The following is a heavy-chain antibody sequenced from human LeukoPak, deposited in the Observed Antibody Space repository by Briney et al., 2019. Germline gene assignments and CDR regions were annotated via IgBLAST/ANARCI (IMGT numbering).Heavy chain of an antibody. CDR1: GYTFTSSG. D-gene: IGHD3/OR15-3a*01. CDR2: INTDNGNA. V-gene: IGHV1-3*04. J-gene: IGHJ4*02. Sequence: ASVKVSFKASGYTFTSSGMHWVRQAPGQRLEWMGWINTDNGNAKNSQKFQGRVTITRDASANTAYMELSSLRSEDTAVYYCARGGDWSFLDFWGQGTPVTVSS. CDR3: ARGGDWSFLDF.